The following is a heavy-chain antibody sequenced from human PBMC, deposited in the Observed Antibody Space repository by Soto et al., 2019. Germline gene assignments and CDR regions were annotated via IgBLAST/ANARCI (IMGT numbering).Heavy chain of an antibody. Sequence: QVRLVESGGGVFQPGRSLRLSCAASGFDFSDHGMHWVRQAPGEGLVWVTVISYDGTAKYYKESVKCRFTTSRDNSKKTLYLQMDSLRVEDTAVYYCAKDEGRFLRNYFNYGIDVWGLGTTVTVSS. CDR2: ISYDGTAK. CDR3: AKDEGRFLRNYFNYGIDV. J-gene: IGHJ6*02. CDR1: GFDFSDHG. D-gene: IGHD3-3*01. V-gene: IGHV3-33*03.